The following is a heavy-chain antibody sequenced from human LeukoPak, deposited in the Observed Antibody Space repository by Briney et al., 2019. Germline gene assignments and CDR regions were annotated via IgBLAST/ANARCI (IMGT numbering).Heavy chain of an antibody. V-gene: IGHV3-23*01. CDR2: ISGSGGST. CDR1: GFTFSSYA. Sequence: PGGSLRLSCAASGFTFSSYAMSWVRQAPGKGLEWVSAISGSGGSTYYADSVKGRFTISRDNSKNTLYLQMNSLRAEDTAVYYCAKEPVRYKDLIPGYSSSWYPFDYWGQGTLVTVSS. CDR3: AKEPVRYKDLIPGYSSSWYPFDY. D-gene: IGHD6-13*01. J-gene: IGHJ4*02.